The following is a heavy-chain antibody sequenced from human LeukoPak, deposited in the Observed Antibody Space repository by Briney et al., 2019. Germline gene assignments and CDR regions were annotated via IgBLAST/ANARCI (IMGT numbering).Heavy chain of an antibody. V-gene: IGHV3-21*01. CDR1: GFTFSNYW. Sequence: GGSLRLSCAASGFTFSNYWMSWVRQAPGKGLEWVSSISGSSSYKYYADSVKGRFTISRDNAKNSLYLQMNSLRGEDTAMYYCATSWDPFDYWGRGTLVTVSS. J-gene: IGHJ4*02. CDR2: ISGSSSYK. D-gene: IGHD7-27*01. CDR3: ATSWDPFDY.